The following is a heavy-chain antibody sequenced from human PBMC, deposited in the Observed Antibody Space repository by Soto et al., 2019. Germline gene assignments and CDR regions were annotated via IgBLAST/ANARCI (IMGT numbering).Heavy chain of an antibody. V-gene: IGHV4-4*02. Sequence: SETLSLTCAVACSSISSSNWWSWVRQPPGKGLEWIGEIYHSGSTNYNPSLKSRVTISVDKSKNQFSLKLSSVTAADTAVYYCAFREHGSNWFAPWGQGTLVAVSS. D-gene: IGHD3-10*01. CDR1: CSSISSSNW. J-gene: IGHJ5*02. CDR3: AFREHGSNWFAP. CDR2: IYHSGST.